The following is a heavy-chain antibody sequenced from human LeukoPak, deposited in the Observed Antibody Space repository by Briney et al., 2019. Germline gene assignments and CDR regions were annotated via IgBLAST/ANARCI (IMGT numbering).Heavy chain of an antibody. J-gene: IGHJ4*02. D-gene: IGHD2-2*01. V-gene: IGHV1-69*05. CDR1: GGTFSSYA. CDR3: ARVRLQMYQLLPEANDY. CDR2: IIPIFGTA. Sequence: SVKVSCKASGGTFSSYAISWVRQAPGQGLEWMGGIIPIFGTANYAQKFQGRVTITTDESTSTAYMELRSLRSDDTAVYYCARVRLQMYQLLPEANDYWGQGTLVTVSS.